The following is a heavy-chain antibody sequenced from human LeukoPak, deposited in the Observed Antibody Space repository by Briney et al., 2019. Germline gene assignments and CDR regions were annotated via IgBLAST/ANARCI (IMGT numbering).Heavy chain of an antibody. CDR2: ISWNSGSI. D-gene: IGHD6-13*01. CDR3: AKSEYSSSWYPRYYFDY. CDR1: GFTFDHYA. J-gene: IGHJ4*02. V-gene: IGHV3-9*01. Sequence: GRSLRLSCAASGFTFDHYAMHWVRQAPGKGLGWVSGISWNSGSIGYADSVKGRFTISRDSAKNSLYLQMNSLRAEDTAVYYCAKSEYSSSWYPRYYFDYWGQGTLVTVSS.